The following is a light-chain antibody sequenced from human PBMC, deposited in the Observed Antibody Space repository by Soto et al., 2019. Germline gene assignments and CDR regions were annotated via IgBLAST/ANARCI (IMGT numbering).Light chain of an antibody. Sequence: DIQMTQSPSSVSASVGDRVTITYRASQDINSRLAWFQQRPGRAPKYLIQAASILQSGFPSRFSASGSGTDFTLTINSLQPEDFATYYCLQVKNFPRTFGQGTKLEIK. V-gene: IGKV1-12*01. J-gene: IGKJ1*01. CDR2: AAS. CDR3: LQVKNFPRT. CDR1: QDINSR.